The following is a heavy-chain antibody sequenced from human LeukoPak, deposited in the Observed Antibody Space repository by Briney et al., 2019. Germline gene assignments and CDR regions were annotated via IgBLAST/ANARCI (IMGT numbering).Heavy chain of an antibody. D-gene: IGHD3-16*01. CDR2: IYTSGST. V-gene: IGHV4-4*07. CDR3: ARGSYESTRLSAYYYYYMDV. J-gene: IGHJ6*03. Sequence: SETLSLTCTVSGGSISSYYWSWIRQPAGKGLEWIGRIYTSGSTIYNPSLKSRVTMSVDTSKNKFSLKLSSVTAADTAVYYCARGSYESTRLSAYYYYYMDVWGKGTTVTVSS. CDR1: GGSISSYY.